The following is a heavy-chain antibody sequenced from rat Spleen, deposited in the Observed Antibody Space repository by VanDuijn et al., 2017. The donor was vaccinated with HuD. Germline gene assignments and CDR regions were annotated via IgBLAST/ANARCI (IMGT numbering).Heavy chain of an antibody. CDR3: ARRTSRGFVMDA. D-gene: IGHD1-6*01. V-gene: IGHV2-32*01. CDR1: GFSLTSYH. Sequence: QVQLKESGPGLVKPSETLSLTCTVSGFSLTSYHVTWIRQPPGKGLEWTGIIWSDGSTTYNSVLKSRLSISRDTSKSQVFLKMNSLQTEDTATYYCARRTSRGFVMDAWGQGASVTVSS. CDR2: IWSDGST. J-gene: IGHJ4*01.